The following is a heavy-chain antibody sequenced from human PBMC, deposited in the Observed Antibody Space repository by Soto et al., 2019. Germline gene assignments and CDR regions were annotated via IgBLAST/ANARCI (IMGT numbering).Heavy chain of an antibody. CDR2: IIPILGIA. CDR1: GGTFSSYT. V-gene: IGHV1-69*08. CDR3: ARDVVVPAAMGWGSRA. D-gene: IGHD2-2*01. J-gene: IGHJ5*02. Sequence: QVQLVQSGAEVKKPGSSVKVSCKASGGTFSSYTISWVRQAPGQGLEWMGRIIPILGIANYAQKFQGRVTITADKSTSTAYMELSRLRSEDTAVYYCARDVVVPAAMGWGSRAWGQGTLVTVSS.